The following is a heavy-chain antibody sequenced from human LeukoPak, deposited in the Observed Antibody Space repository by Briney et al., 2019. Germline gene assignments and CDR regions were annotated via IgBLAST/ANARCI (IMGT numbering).Heavy chain of an antibody. CDR1: GGSISSSSSY. V-gene: IGHV4-39*01. D-gene: IGHD5-24*01. J-gene: IGHJ4*02. CDR2: IYYSGSS. Sequence: PSETLSLTCSVSGGSISSSSSYWGWIRQPPGKGLEWIGSIYYSGSSLDNPALKSRVTISVDTSKNQFSLKLSSVTAADTAVYYCARHRSGWLQSSFDYWGQGTLVTVSS. CDR3: ARHRSGWLQSSFDY.